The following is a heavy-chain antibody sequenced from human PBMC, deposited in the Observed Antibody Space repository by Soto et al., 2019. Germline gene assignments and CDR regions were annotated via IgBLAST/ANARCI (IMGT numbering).Heavy chain of an antibody. D-gene: IGHD3-10*01. CDR1: GDSVTTNNW. V-gene: IGHV4-4*03. J-gene: IGHJ4*02. CDR2: IYHSGST. CDR3: VRGAYMARGFYFDK. Sequence: QVQLQESGPGLVKPPGTLSLKCTVSGDSVTTNNWWGWVRQPPGKGLEWIGEIYHSGSTSYNSSLKSRVSISIDKPTNQFSLKMTSLTAADTALYYFVRGAYMARGFYFDKWGQGTVVTLSS.